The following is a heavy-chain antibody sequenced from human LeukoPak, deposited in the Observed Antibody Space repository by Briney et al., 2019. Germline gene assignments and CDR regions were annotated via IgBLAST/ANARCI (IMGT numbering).Heavy chain of an antibody. V-gene: IGHV3-23*01. CDR2: ISGSGGST. CDR1: GFTFSSYA. J-gene: IGHJ4*02. D-gene: IGHD6-19*01. CDR3: ARGPRRSYSSGWYGGYYFDY. Sequence: GGSLRLSCAASGFTFSSYAMSWVRQAPGKGLEWVSAISGSGGSTYYADSVKGRFTISRDNSKNTLYLQMNSLRAEDTAVYYCARGPRRSYSSGWYGGYYFDYWGQGTLVTVSS.